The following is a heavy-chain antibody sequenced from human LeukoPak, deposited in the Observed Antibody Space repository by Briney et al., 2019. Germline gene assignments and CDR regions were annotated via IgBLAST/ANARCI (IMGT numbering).Heavy chain of an antibody. V-gene: IGHV3-21*04. Sequence: GGSLRLSCAASGFTFSSYGMHWVRQAPGKGLEWVSSISSSSSYIYYADSVRGRFTISRDNAKNSLYLQMNSLRAEDTAVYYCARSEDIVATIRGYYFDYWGQGTLVTVSS. CDR1: GFTFSSYG. J-gene: IGHJ4*02. CDR3: ARSEDIVATIRGYYFDY. D-gene: IGHD5-12*01. CDR2: ISSSSSYI.